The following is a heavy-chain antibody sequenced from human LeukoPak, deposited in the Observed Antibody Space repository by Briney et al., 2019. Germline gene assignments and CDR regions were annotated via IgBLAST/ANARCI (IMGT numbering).Heavy chain of an antibody. CDR3: ARDRSNSGGWHPFFDY. J-gene: IGHJ4*02. CDR2: INPSGGST. CDR1: GYTFTSYY. Sequence: GASVKVSCKASGYTFTSYYMHWVRQAPGQGLEWMGIINPSGGSTSYAQKFQGRVTMTRDTSTSTVYMELKSLRSDDTAVYYCARDRSNSGGWHPFFDYWGQGTLVTVSS. V-gene: IGHV1-46*01. D-gene: IGHD6-19*01.